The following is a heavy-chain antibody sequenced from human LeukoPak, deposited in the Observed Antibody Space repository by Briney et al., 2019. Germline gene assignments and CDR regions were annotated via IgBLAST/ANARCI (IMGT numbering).Heavy chain of an antibody. D-gene: IGHD3-10*01. CDR1: GGSISSSSYY. CDR3: ARDLPGQYSSSGARPFRH. Sequence: SETLSLTCTVSGGSISSSSYYWGWIRQPPGKGLEWIGSIYYSGSTYYNPSLKSRVTISVDTSKNQFSLKLSSVTAADTAVYYCARDLPGQYSSSGARPFRHWGQGALVTVSS. V-gene: IGHV4-39*07. CDR2: IYYSGST. J-gene: IGHJ1*01.